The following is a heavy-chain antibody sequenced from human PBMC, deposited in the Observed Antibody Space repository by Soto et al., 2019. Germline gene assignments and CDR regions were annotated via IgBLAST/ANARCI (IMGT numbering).Heavy chain of an antibody. Sequence: PGGSLRLSCAASGFTFSDYYMSWIRQAPGKGLEWVSYISSSSSYTNYADSVKGRFTISRDNAKNSLYLQMNSLRAEDTAVYYCARAPNGYYGMDVWGQGTTVTVSS. J-gene: IGHJ6*02. CDR2: ISSSSSYT. D-gene: IGHD2-8*01. V-gene: IGHV3-11*05. CDR3: ARAPNGYYGMDV. CDR1: GFTFSDYY.